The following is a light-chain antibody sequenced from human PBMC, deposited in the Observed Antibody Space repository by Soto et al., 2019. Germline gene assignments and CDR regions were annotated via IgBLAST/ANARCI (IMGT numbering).Light chain of an antibody. CDR1: QSVSSY. V-gene: IGKV3-20*01. CDR2: AAS. J-gene: IGKJ1*01. Sequence: EIVLTQSPDTLSLSPGERATLSCRAVQSVSSYLNWYQQKPDQAPRLLIYAASSRATGIPDRFSGSGSGTDFTLTISRLEPEDFAVYYCQQYGSSPLTFGQGTKVDIK. CDR3: QQYGSSPLT.